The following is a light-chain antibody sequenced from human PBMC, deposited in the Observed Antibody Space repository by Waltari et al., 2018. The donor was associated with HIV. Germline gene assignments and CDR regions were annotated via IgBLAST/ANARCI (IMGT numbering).Light chain of an antibody. V-gene: IGLV2-18*02. Sequence: QSALTQPPSVSGSPGQSVAISCTGTSSDLGTYNRVSWYQRPPGTAPKLMIYEVTNRPSGVPDRFSGSKSGNTASLTISGLQAEDEGDNYCSSYTSSNTWVFGGGTKLTVL. CDR1: SSDLGTYNR. J-gene: IGLJ3*02. CDR3: SSYTSSNTWV. CDR2: EVT.